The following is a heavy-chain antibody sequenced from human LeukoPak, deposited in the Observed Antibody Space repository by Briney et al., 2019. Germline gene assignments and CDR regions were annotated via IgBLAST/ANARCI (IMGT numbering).Heavy chain of an antibody. CDR1: GGSVSSGSYY. Sequence: SGTLSLTCTVSGGSVSSGSYYWSWIRQPPGKGLEWIGYIYYSGSTNYNPSLKSRITISVDTSKNQFSLKLSSVSTADTAVYYCARDRFGEFDYWGQGTLVTVSS. CDR3: ARDRFGEFDY. D-gene: IGHD3-10*01. J-gene: IGHJ4*02. V-gene: IGHV4-61*01. CDR2: IYYSGST.